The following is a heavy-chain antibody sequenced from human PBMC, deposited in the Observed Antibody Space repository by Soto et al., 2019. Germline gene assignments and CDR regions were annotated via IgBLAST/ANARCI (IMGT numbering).Heavy chain of an antibody. CDR1: GFILSSYA. Sequence: EVQLLESGGGLVQPGGSLRLSCAASGFILSSYAMRWVRQAPVKGLEWVSAISGSGDSTYYADSVKGSFTISRDNSKNTLYLQMNSLRAEDTAVYYCARRGSGSYYDYWGQGTLVTVSS. J-gene: IGHJ4*02. D-gene: IGHD1-26*01. CDR3: ARRGSGSYYDY. V-gene: IGHV3-23*01. CDR2: ISGSGDST.